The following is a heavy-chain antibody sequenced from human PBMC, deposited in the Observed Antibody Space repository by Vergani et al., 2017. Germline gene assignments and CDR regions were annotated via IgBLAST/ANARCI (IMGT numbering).Heavy chain of an antibody. Sequence: QVQLVQSGAEVKKPGSSVKVSCKASGGTFSSYATSWVRQAPGQGLEWMGRIIPIFGTANYAQKFQGRVTITADESTSTAYMELSSLRSEDTAVYYCARDGSSSWYVTGLDFDYWGQGTLVTVSS. CDR3: ARDGSSSWYVTGLDFDY. J-gene: IGHJ4*02. CDR2: IIPIFGTA. CDR1: GGTFSSYA. V-gene: IGHV1-69*13. D-gene: IGHD6-13*01.